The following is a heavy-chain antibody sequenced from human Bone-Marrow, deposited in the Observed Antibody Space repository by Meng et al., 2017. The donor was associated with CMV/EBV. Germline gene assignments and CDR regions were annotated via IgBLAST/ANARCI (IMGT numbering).Heavy chain of an antibody. Sequence: FTFSGSAIHWVRQASGKGLEWVGRIRSKANSYATAYAASVKGRFTISRDDSKNTAYLQMNSLKTEDTAVYYCTTPPHDYGDYHALDYWGQGTLVTVSS. CDR2: IRSKANSYAT. J-gene: IGHJ4*02. V-gene: IGHV3-73*01. CDR1: FTFSGSA. CDR3: TTPPHDYGDYHALDY. D-gene: IGHD4-17*01.